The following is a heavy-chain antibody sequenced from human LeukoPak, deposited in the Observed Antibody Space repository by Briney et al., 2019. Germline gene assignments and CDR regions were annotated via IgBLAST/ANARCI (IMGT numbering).Heavy chain of an antibody. CDR1: GFSFISYT. CDR3: ARDPYSSSSVFFYYYMNV. CDR2: ISFDGTNK. V-gene: IGHV3-30-3*01. D-gene: IGHD6-6*01. Sequence: GGSLRLSCAASGFSFISYTMHWVRQAPGKGLEWLAVISFDGTNKYYAGSVTGRFTISRDNSKNMLYLQINSLRAEDTAIYYCARDPYSSSSVFFYYYMNVWGRGTTVTVSS. J-gene: IGHJ6*03.